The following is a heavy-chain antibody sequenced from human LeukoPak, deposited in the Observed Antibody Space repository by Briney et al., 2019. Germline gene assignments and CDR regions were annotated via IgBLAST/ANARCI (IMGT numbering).Heavy chain of an antibody. Sequence: GGSLRLSCAASGFTVSSNYMTWVRQAPGKGLEWVSVIYIGGSAYYADSVKGRFTISRDNSKNTLYPQMNSLRAEDTAVYYCARGTLGSGYGYFDYWRQGTLVTVSS. CDR3: ARGTLGSGYGYFDY. D-gene: IGHD5-12*01. CDR2: IYIGGSA. V-gene: IGHV3-53*01. CDR1: GFTVSSNY. J-gene: IGHJ4*02.